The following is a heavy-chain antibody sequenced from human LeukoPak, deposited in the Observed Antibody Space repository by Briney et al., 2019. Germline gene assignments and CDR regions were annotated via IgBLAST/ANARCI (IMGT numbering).Heavy chain of an antibody. CDR1: GFTFSSYG. CDR3: AKDRYSYGRGYFDY. D-gene: IGHD5-18*01. Sequence: PGGSLRLSCAASGFTFSSYGMHWVRQAPGKGLEWVAFIRYDGSNKYYADSEKGRFTISRDNSKNTLYLQMNSLRAEDTAVYYCAKDRYSYGRGYFDYWGQGTLVTVSS. J-gene: IGHJ4*02. V-gene: IGHV3-30*02. CDR2: IRYDGSNK.